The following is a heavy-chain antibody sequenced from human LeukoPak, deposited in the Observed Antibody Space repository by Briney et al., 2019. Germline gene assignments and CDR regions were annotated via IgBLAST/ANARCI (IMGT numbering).Heavy chain of an antibody. CDR1: GGSISNYY. CDR3: ARIPAAINYYYYYMDV. D-gene: IGHD2-2*02. CDR2: IYYTGNT. J-gene: IGHJ6*03. V-gene: IGHV4-59*01. Sequence: SETLSLTCTVSGGSISNYYWSWIRQSPGKGLEWIGYIYYTGNTNYNPSLESRVIVSVDTSKNQFSLKLSSVTAADAAVYYCARIPAAINYYYYYMDVWGKGTTVTVSS.